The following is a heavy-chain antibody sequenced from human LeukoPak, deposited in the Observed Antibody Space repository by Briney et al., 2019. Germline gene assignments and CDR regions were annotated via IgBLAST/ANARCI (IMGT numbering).Heavy chain of an antibody. Sequence: ASVKVSCKASGYTFTGYYMHWVRQAPGQGLEWMGWINPNSGGTNYAQKFQGRATMTRDTSISTAYMELSRLRSDDTAVYYCARVGSGWYILYYFDYWGQGTLVTVSS. CDR3: ARVGSGWYILYYFDY. J-gene: IGHJ4*02. V-gene: IGHV1-2*02. D-gene: IGHD6-19*01. CDR2: INPNSGGT. CDR1: GYTFTGYY.